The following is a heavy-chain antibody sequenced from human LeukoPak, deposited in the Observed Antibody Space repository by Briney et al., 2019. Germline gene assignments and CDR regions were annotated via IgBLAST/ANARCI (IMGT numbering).Heavy chain of an antibody. D-gene: IGHD1-26*01. V-gene: IGHV3-30*18. J-gene: IGHJ4*02. Sequence: GRSLRLSCAASGFTFSSYGMHWVRQAPGKGLEWVAAISYDGSNKYYADSVKGRFTISRDNSKNTLYLQMNSLRAEDTAVYYCAKGVVGATTPYYFDYWGQGTLVTVSS. CDR1: GFTFSSYG. CDR2: ISYDGSNK. CDR3: AKGVVGATTPYYFDY.